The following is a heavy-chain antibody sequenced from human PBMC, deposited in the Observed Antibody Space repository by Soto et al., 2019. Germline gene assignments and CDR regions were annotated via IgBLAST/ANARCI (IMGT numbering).Heavy chain of an antibody. V-gene: IGHV3-30*18. J-gene: IGHJ6*02. CDR3: AKDVVTIFGVVRARYYYYGMDV. D-gene: IGHD3-3*01. CDR1: GFTFSSYG. Sequence: PGGSLRLSCAASGFTFSSYGMHWVRQAPDKGLEWVAVISYDGSNKYYADSVKGRFTISRDNPKNTLYLQMNSLRAEDTAVYYCAKDVVTIFGVVRARYYYYGMDVWGQGTTVTVSS. CDR2: ISYDGSNK.